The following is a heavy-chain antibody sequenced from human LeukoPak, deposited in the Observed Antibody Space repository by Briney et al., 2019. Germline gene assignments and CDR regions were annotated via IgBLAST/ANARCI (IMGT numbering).Heavy chain of an antibody. CDR3: ARVDYYDILTGPLIGYYGMDV. V-gene: IGHV1-69*13. CDR2: IIPIFGTA. D-gene: IGHD3-9*01. Sequence: EASVKVSCKASGGTFSSYAISWVRQAPGQGLEWMGGIIPIFGTANYAQKFQGRVTITADESTSTAYMELSSLRSEDTAVYYCARVDYYDILTGPLIGYYGMDVWGQGTTVTVSS. J-gene: IGHJ6*02. CDR1: GGTFSSYA.